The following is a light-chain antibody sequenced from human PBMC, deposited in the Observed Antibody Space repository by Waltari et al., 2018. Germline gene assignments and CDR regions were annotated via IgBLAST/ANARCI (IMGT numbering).Light chain of an antibody. Sequence: ETVLTQSPATLSLSPGERATLSCRASQNIGNDLAWYQQRPGQAPRLLIYDSSTRATGIPARFSGSGSGTDFTLTISSLEPEDVATYFCQQRNNWPPFTFGPGTILDIK. CDR2: DSS. CDR1: QNIGND. CDR3: QQRNNWPPFT. J-gene: IGKJ3*01. V-gene: IGKV3-11*01.